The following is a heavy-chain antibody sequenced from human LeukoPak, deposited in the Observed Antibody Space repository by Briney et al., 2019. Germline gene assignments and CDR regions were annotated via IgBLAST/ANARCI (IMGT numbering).Heavy chain of an antibody. Sequence: GGSLRLSCAASGFTVSSNYMSWVRQAPGKGLEWVSVISGGGSTYYGDSAKGRFTISRDNSKNTLFLQMNSLRAEDTAVYYCARDNDYWGQGTLVTVSS. V-gene: IGHV3-53*01. CDR3: ARDNDY. J-gene: IGHJ4*02. CDR1: GFTVSSNY. CDR2: ISGGGST.